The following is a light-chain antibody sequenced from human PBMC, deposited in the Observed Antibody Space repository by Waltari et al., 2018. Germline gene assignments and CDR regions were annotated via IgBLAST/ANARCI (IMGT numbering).Light chain of an antibody. Sequence: DIQMTQSPSSLSASVGDRVTITCRASQGISSYLNWYQQKAGKAPKLLIYAASNLQNGVPSRFRGSGSVTDFTLTINSLQLEDFATYYCQQSCTPPSLTFGQGTKVEIK. J-gene: IGKJ1*01. CDR3: QQSCTPPSLT. CDR1: QGISSY. CDR2: AAS. V-gene: IGKV1-39*01.